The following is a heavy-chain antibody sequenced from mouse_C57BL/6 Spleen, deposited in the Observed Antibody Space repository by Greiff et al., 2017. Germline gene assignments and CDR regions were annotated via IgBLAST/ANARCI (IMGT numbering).Heavy chain of an antibody. CDR3: TFYDGYYEAY. D-gene: IGHD2-3*01. Sequence: EVQRVESGAELVRPGASVKLSCTASGFNIKDDYMHWVKQRPEQGLEWIGWIDPANGDTEYASKFQGKATITADTSSNTAYLQLSSLTSEDTAVYYCTFYDGYYEAYWGQGTLVTVSA. CDR1: GFNIKDDY. CDR2: IDPANGDT. V-gene: IGHV14-4*01. J-gene: IGHJ3*01.